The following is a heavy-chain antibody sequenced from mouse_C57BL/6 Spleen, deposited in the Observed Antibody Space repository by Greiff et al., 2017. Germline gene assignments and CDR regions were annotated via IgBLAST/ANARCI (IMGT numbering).Heavy chain of an antibody. D-gene: IGHD3-2*02. CDR3: TGGLRLPAMDY. J-gene: IGHJ4*01. CDR2: IRLKSDNYAT. Sequence: EVKVVESGGGLVQPGGSMKLSCVASGFTFSNYWMNWVRQSPEKGLEWVAQIRLKSDNYATHYADSVKGRFTISRDDSKSSVYLQMNNLRAEDTGIYYCTGGLRLPAMDYWGQGTSVTVSS. V-gene: IGHV6-3*01. CDR1: GFTFSNYW.